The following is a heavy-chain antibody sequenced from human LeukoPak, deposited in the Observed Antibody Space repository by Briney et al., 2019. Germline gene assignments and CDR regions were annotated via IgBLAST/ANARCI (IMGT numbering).Heavy chain of an antibody. Sequence: PSETLSLTCTVSGDSINSDYWNWIRQPPGKGLEWIGFIYYSGSTNYNPSLKSRVTISIDASRKYFSLKLNSVTAGDTAVYYCARRIKLAAKGDAFDILGQGTKVTVSS. CDR2: IYYSGST. CDR3: ARRIKLAAKGDAFDI. J-gene: IGHJ3*02. D-gene: IGHD2-15*01. V-gene: IGHV4-59*08. CDR1: GDSINSDY.